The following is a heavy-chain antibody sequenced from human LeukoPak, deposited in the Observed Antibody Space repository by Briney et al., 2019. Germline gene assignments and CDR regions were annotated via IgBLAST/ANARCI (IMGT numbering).Heavy chain of an antibody. V-gene: IGHV4-39*07. Sequence: SETLSLTCTVSGGSISSSNYYWGWIRQPPGKGLEWIGSIYYSGSTYYNPSLKSRVTISVDTSKNQFSLKLSSVTAADTAVYYCARAEIGGSYIDYWGQGTLVTVSS. J-gene: IGHJ4*02. CDR3: ARAEIGGSYIDY. CDR1: GGSISSSNYY. CDR2: IYYSGST. D-gene: IGHD5-24*01.